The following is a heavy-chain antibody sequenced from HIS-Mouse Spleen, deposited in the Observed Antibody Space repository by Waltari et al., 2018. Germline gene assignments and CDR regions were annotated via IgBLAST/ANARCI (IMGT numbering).Heavy chain of an antibody. V-gene: IGHV4-39*07. CDR2: IHYSGST. D-gene: IGHD6-13*01. Sequence: QLQLQESGPGLVKPSETLSLTCTVSGGSISSSSYYWGWIRQPPGKGLEWIGGIHYSGSTYYNPSLKSGVTISVDTSKNQFSLKLSSVTAADTAVYYCAREIPYSSSWYDWYFDLWGRGTLVTVSS. CDR3: AREIPYSSSWYDWYFDL. J-gene: IGHJ2*01. CDR1: GGSISSSSYY.